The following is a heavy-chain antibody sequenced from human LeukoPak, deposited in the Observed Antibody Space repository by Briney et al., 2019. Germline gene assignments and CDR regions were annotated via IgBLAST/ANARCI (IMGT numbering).Heavy chain of an antibody. J-gene: IGHJ4*02. Sequence: PSETLSLTCAVYGGSFSGYYWSWIRQPPGKGLEWNGEINHSGSTNYNPSLKSRVTISVDTSKNQFSLRLSSVTAADTAVYYCARAPSYYYAGRGADYWGQGTLVTVSS. V-gene: IGHV4-34*01. CDR1: GGSFSGYY. CDR3: ARAPSYYYAGRGADY. CDR2: INHSGST. D-gene: IGHD3-10*01.